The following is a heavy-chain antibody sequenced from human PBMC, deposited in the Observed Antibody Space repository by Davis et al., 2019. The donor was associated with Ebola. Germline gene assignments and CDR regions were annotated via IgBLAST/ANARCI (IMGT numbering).Heavy chain of an antibody. CDR3: ARESGGGIDY. CDR2: INSDGSST. Sequence: GESLKISCASSGFTFSSYCMHWVRQAPGKGLVWVSRINSDGSSTSYADSVKGRFTISRDNAKNTLYLQMNSLKIEDTAVYYCARESGGGIDYWGQGTLVTVSS. V-gene: IGHV3-74*01. CDR1: GFTFSSYC. D-gene: IGHD1-26*01. J-gene: IGHJ4*02.